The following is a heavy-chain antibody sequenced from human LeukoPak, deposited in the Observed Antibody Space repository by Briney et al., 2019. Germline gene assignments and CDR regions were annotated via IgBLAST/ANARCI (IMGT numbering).Heavy chain of an antibody. V-gene: IGHV4-39*01. CDR3: ARHSVWFDP. CDR2: VYYSGTT. CDR1: GGSISLSYYY. J-gene: IGHJ5*02. Sequence: SETLSLACSVSGGSISLSYYYWGWIRQPPGKALEWIGSVYYSGTTSYNPSLKSRVTISVDTSKNQFSLKLSSVTAADTAVYYCARHSVWFDPWGQGTLVTVSS.